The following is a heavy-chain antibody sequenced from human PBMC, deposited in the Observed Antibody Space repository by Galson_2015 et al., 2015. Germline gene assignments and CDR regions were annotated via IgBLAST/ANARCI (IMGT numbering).Heavy chain of an antibody. Sequence: SVRVSCEASGFTFRSYWMSWVRQAPGKGLEWVVNMKQDGSEKYYVDSVKGRFTISRDNAKNSLYLQMNSLRVEDTAVYYCAREPLLDTFDIWGQGTMVTVSS. D-gene: IGHD3-10*01. J-gene: IGHJ3*02. V-gene: IGHV3-7*03. CDR1: GFTFRSYW. CDR3: AREPLLDTFDI. CDR2: MKQDGSEK.